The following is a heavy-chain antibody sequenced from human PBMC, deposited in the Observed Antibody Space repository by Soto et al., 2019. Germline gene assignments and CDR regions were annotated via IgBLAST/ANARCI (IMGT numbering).Heavy chain of an antibody. CDR1: AYSFTSYW. V-gene: IGHV5-10-1*01. D-gene: IGHD4-4*01. CDR3: ARHDYSTYRVDY. Sequence: EVQLVQSGAEVKKPGESLRISCKGSAYSFTSYWISWVRQMPGKGLEWMGRINPSDSYTNYSPSFRGHVTISADKSIGTAYLQWSSLKASDTAMYYCARHDYSTYRVDYWGQGTLVTVSS. CDR2: INPSDSYT. J-gene: IGHJ4*02.